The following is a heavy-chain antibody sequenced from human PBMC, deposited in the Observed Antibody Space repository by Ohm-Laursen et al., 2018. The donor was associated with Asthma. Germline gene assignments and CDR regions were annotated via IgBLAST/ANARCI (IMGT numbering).Heavy chain of an antibody. CDR2: ISYHGYNE. J-gene: IGHJ4*02. V-gene: IGHV3-30*03. CDR3: LRSGDEGGNSGNY. Sequence: SLRLSCTASGFTFSSYGMHWVRHAPGKGLEWVAVISYHGYNEYYLDSVKGRFTISRDNSKNTLSLQMNSLRAEDTDVYYCLRSGDEGGNSGNYWGQGTLVSASS. CDR1: GFTFSSYG. D-gene: IGHD4-23*01.